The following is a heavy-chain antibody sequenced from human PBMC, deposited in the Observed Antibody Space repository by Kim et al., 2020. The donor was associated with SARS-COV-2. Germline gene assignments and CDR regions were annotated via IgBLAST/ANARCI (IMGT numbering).Heavy chain of an antibody. V-gene: IGHV3-23*01. D-gene: IGHD3-10*01. Sequence: GGSLRLSCAASGFTFSSYAMSWVRQAPGKGLEWVSAISGSGGSTYYADSVKGRFTISRDNSKNTLYLQMNSLRAEDTAVYYCAKPGFGELLYEVRSDPWGQGTLVTVSS. CDR3: AKPGFGELLYEVRSDP. CDR2: ISGSGGST. J-gene: IGHJ5*02. CDR1: GFTFSSYA.